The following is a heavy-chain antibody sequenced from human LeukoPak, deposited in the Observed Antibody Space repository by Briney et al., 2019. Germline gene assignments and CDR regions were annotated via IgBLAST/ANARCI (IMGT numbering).Heavy chain of an antibody. CDR3: VRHRYYYGSGSLLNWFDP. CDR1: GGSISSYY. Sequence: SETLSLTCTVSGGSISSYYWSWIRQPPGKGLEWIGYIYYSGSTNYNPSLKSRVTISVDTSKNQFSLKLSYVTAADTAVYYCVRHRYYYGSGSLLNWFDPWGQGTLVTVSS. V-gene: IGHV4-59*08. CDR2: IYYSGST. D-gene: IGHD3-10*01. J-gene: IGHJ5*02.